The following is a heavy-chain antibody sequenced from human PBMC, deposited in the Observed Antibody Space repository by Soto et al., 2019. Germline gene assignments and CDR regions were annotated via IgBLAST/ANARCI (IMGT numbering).Heavy chain of an antibody. CDR1: GFTFSSYP. J-gene: IGHJ5*02. D-gene: IGHD6-13*01. CDR2: ISYDGSNK. Sequence: VGSLRLSCAASGFTFSSYPMHWVRQAPGKGLEWVAVISYDGSNKYYADSVKGRFTISRDDSRNTLYLQMTSLRIEDTAVYYCARPTEKYNSSWYWFDPWGQGTLVTVSS. V-gene: IGHV3-30-3*01. CDR3: ARPTEKYNSSWYWFDP.